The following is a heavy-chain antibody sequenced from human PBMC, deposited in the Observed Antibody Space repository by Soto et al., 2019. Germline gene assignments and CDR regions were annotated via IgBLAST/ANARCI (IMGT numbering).Heavy chain of an antibody. Sequence: QVQLQESGPGLVKPSQTLSLTCTVSGGSISSGGYYWSWIRQHPGKGLEWIGYIYYSGSTYYNPSLQSRVTISVDTSKHQFALKLSSVTAADTAVYYCARGECGGDCYPYWYFALWGRGTLVTVSS. CDR2: IYYSGST. J-gene: IGHJ2*01. V-gene: IGHV4-31*03. CDR1: GGSISSGGYY. CDR3: ARGECGGDCYPYWYFAL. D-gene: IGHD2-21*02.